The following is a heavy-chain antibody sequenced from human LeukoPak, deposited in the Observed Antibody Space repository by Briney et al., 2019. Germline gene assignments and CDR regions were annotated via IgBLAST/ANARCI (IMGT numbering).Heavy chain of an antibody. V-gene: IGHV4-34*01. CDR1: GGSFSGYY. J-gene: IGHJ6*03. D-gene: IGHD1-14*01. CDR3: ARLGSRPAYYYYYMDV. CDR2: INHSGST. Sequence: SETLSLTCAVYGGSFSGYYWSWIRQPPGKGLEWIGEINHSGSTNYNPSLKSRVTISVDTSENQFSLKLSSVTAADTAVYYCARLGSRPAYYYYYMDVWGKGTTVTVSS.